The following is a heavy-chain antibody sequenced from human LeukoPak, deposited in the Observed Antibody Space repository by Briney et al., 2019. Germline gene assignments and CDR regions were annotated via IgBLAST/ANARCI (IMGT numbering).Heavy chain of an antibody. D-gene: IGHD2-8*02. CDR3: ARRYCTGGPCYFDD. J-gene: IGHJ4*02. CDR1: GGSVSSRGNY. CDR2: MSYSGDT. Sequence: SETLSLTCTVSGGSVSSRGNYWGWIRQPPGKGLDWIGSMSYSGDTYYNPSLKSRVTISVDKSKKQSSLKLSSVTAADWAMYYCARRYCTGGPCYFDDWGQGTLVTVSS. V-gene: IGHV4-39*01.